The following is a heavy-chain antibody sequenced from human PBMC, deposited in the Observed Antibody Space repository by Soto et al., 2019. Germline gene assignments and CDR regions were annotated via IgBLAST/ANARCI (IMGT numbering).Heavy chain of an antibody. CDR3: ARDHYDSSPGDY. CDR1: GGSFSGYY. V-gene: IGHV4-59*01. Sequence: SETLSLTCAVYGGSFSGYYWSWIRQPPGKGLEWIGYIYYSGSTNYNPSLKSRVTISVDTSKNQFSLKLSSVTAADTAVYYCARDHYDSSPGDYWGQGTLVTVSS. D-gene: IGHD3-22*01. CDR2: IYYSGST. J-gene: IGHJ4*02.